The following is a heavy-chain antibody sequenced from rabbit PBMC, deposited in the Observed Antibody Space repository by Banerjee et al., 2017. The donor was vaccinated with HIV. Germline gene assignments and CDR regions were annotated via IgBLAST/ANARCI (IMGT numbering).Heavy chain of an antibody. CDR2: IYAGSGDST. CDR3: ARTGSSYLHYFNL. CDR1: GFSFSSRYY. V-gene: IGHV1S40*01. D-gene: IGHD8-1*01. J-gene: IGHJ4*01. Sequence: QSLEESGGDLVKPGASLTLTCTASGFSFSSRYYMCWVRQAPGKGLEWIACIYAGSGDSTDYARWAKGRFTISTTSSTTVTLQMTSLTAADTATYFCARTGSSYLHYFNLWGPGTLVTVS.